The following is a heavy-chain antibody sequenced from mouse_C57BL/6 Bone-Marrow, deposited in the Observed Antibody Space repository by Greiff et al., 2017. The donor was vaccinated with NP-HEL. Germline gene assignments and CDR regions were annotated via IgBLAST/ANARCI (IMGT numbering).Heavy chain of an antibody. D-gene: IGHD1-1*01. J-gene: IGHJ2*01. CDR2: IYPGGGYT. Sequence: QVQLQQSGAELVRPGTSVKMSCKASGYTFTNYWIGWAKQRPGHGLEWIGDIYPGGGYTNYNEKFKGKATLTADKSSSTAYMQFSSLTSEDSASYNCARYYYGSSPYFDYWGQGTTLTVSS. V-gene: IGHV1-63*01. CDR3: ARYYYGSSPYFDY. CDR1: GYTFTNYW.